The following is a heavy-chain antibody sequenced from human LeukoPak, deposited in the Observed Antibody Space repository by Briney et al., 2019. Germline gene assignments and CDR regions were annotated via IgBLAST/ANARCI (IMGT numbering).Heavy chain of an antibody. Sequence: GGSLRLSCAVSRFTFTAAWMSWVRQAPGKGLEWVGRIKSKSDGGTTDYAAPVKGRFTISRDDSKNTLYLQMNSLKTEDTAVYYCTTQEVFDYWGQGTLVTVSS. V-gene: IGHV3-15*01. CDR3: TTQEVFDY. CDR2: IKSKSDGGTT. J-gene: IGHJ4*02. CDR1: RFTFTAAW.